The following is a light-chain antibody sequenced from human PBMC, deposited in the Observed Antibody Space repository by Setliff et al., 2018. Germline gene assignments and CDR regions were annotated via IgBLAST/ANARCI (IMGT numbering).Light chain of an antibody. V-gene: IGLV2-14*03. J-gene: IGLJ1*01. CDR3: CSYTGTSTPYV. CDR2: DVT. CDR1: SSDIGGYDY. Sequence: QSVLTQPASVSGSPGQSITISCTGTSSDIGGYDYVSWYQQHPGKAPKLIIYDVTKRPSGVSDRFSGSKSGNTASLTISGLQAEDEADYYCCSYTGTSTPYVFGTGTKVTVL.